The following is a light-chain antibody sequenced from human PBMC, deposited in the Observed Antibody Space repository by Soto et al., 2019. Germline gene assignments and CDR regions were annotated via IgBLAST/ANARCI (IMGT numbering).Light chain of an antibody. CDR3: QQLNSYPLT. V-gene: IGKV1-9*01. Sequence: IPLTQSPSSLSASVGDRGNMXCRASKAFGSTFGWCQQKPGKVPEVLIYGASTLQNVGPSRFSGSGSATDFTPTISSLQPEDFATYYGQQLNSYPLTFGGGTKVDIK. CDR2: GAS. CDR1: KAFGST. J-gene: IGKJ4*01.